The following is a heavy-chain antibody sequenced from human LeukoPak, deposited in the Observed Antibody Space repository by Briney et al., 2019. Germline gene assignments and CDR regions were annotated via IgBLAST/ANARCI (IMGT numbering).Heavy chain of an antibody. CDR1: RFTFSNYA. V-gene: IGHV3-23*01. Sequence: PGGSLRLSCAASRFTFSNYAMTWVRQAPGKGLEWVSGINAPGVSTYYADSVKGRFTISRDNSKSTLYLQMNSLRAEDTAIYYCAKVRDTSFYYYGMDVWGQGTTVTVSS. CDR3: AKVRDTSFYYYGMDV. D-gene: IGHD5-18*01. CDR2: INAPGVST. J-gene: IGHJ6*02.